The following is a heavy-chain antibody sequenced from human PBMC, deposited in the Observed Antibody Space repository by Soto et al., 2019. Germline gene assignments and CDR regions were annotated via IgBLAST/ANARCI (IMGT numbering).Heavy chain of an antibody. V-gene: IGHV4-59*01. CDR3: ARGTRATQYYFYFYYGTDV. J-gene: IGHJ6*02. D-gene: IGHD3-10*01. Sequence: SETLSLTCTVSGGSINNYYWSWIRQPPGKGLEWLGYISHSGTTSYNPSLKSRLTMSLNTSKNQFSLKLRSVTAADTAVYYCARGTRATQYYFYFYYGTDVWGQGTTVTVSS. CDR2: ISHSGTT. CDR1: GGSINNYY.